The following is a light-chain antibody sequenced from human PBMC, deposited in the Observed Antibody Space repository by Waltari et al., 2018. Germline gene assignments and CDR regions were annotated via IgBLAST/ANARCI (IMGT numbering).Light chain of an antibody. V-gene: IGLV3-21*04. J-gene: IGLJ1*01. CDR2: YDS. CDR1: NIGSYS. CDR3: QVWHAAIDPGV. Sequence: SYVLTQPPSVSVAPGETARITRGGDNIGSYSAHWYQQKPGQAPVLVIFYDSDRPSGIPERFSGSNSGNTATLTISRVEAGDEANYYCQVWHAAIDPGVFGTGTEVTV.